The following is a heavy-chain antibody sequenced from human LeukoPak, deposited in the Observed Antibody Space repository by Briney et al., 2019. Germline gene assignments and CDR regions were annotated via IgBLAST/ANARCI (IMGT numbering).Heavy chain of an antibody. CDR2: VSYDGTNK. CDR1: GFNFSTYA. V-gene: IGHV3-30*04. Sequence: PGGSLRLSCAASGFNFSTYAMNWVRQAPGKGLEWVAIVSYDGTNKYHVDSVKGRFTISRDNSENTLYLQMNSLRGEGTAMYYCARDQPTAFDIWGQGTMVTVSS. CDR3: ARDQPTAFDI. J-gene: IGHJ3*02.